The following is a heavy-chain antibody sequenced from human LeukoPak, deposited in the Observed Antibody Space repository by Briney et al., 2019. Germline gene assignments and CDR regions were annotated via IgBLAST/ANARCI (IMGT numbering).Heavy chain of an antibody. CDR3: ARDGSPPYNWNDAHYFDY. Sequence: SETLSLTCTVSGGSISSGGYYWSWIRQHPGKGLEWIGYIYYSGSTNYNPSLKSRVTISVDTSKNQFSLKLSSVTAADTAVYYCARDGSPPYNWNDAHYFDYWGQGTLVTVSS. CDR1: GGSISSGGYY. V-gene: IGHV4-61*08. CDR2: IYYSGST. D-gene: IGHD1-20*01. J-gene: IGHJ4*02.